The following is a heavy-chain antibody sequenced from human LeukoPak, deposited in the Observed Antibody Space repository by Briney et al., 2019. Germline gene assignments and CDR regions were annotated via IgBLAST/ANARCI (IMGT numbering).Heavy chain of an antibody. D-gene: IGHD3-22*01. J-gene: IGHJ4*02. CDR1: SGSVSSGSYH. CDR2: IYYSGST. V-gene: IGHV4-61*01. CDR3: ARGPVPGSSYYDSSGYSHFDY. Sequence: SETLSLTCSVSSGSVSSGSYHWSWIRQPPGKGLEWIGYIYYSGSTNYNPSLKSRVTISVDTSKNQFSLKLSSVTAADTAVYYCARGPVPGSSYYDSSGYSHFDYWGQGTLVTVSS.